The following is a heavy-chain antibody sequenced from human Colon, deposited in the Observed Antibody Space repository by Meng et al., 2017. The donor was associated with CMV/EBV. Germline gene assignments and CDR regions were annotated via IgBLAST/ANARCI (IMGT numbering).Heavy chain of an antibody. CDR3: AKHLGVVVYYYYGMDV. J-gene: IGHJ6*02. D-gene: IGHD3-22*01. V-gene: IGHV3-23*03. Sequence: GESLKISCAASGFTFSNYIMSWVRQAPGKGLEWVSIIFSGGTNTYYADSVKGRFTISRDNSKNTLYLQMSSLRAEDTAVYYCAKHLGVVVYYYYGMDVWGQGTTVTVSS. CDR2: IFSGGTNT. CDR1: GFTFSNYI.